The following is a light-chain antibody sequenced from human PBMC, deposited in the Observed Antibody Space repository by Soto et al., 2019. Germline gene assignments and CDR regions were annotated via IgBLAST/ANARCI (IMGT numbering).Light chain of an antibody. Sequence: EIVMTQSPATLSVSPGERATLSCRASQSVSSNLAWYQQQPGQAPRLLIYCASTRATGIPAMFIGSGSGTEFTLTISSLQSEDFAVYYCQQYNNWLLYTFGQGTKLEIK. CDR3: QQYNNWLLYT. CDR2: CAS. J-gene: IGKJ2*01. V-gene: IGKV3-15*01. CDR1: QSVSSN.